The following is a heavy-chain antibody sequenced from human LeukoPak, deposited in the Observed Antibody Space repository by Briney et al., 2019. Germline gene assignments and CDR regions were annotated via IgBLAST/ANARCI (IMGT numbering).Heavy chain of an antibody. CDR1: GFTFSTHW. Sequence: GGSLRLSCAASGFTFSTHWMHWARQAPGKGLEWVSRMNSDGSSSSYADSVKGRFTISRDNAKNTQYLQMNSLRAEDTAVYYCARGGDGSNIYWYFDLWGRGTLVTVSS. D-gene: IGHD5-24*01. J-gene: IGHJ2*01. CDR2: MNSDGSSS. V-gene: IGHV3-74*01. CDR3: ARGGDGSNIYWYFDL.